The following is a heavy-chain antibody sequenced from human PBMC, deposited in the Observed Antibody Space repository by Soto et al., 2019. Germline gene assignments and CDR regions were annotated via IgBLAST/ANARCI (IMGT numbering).Heavy chain of an antibody. CDR1: GGSIGSYY. V-gene: IGHV4-34*01. D-gene: IGHD2-8*02. Sequence: PSETLSLTCTVSGGSIGSYYWTWIRQPPGTGLERIGEINHSGSTNYNPSLKSRVTISVDTSKNQFSLKLTSVTAADTAVYYCARDKITGLFDYWGQGTLVTVSS. CDR2: INHSGST. J-gene: IGHJ4*02. CDR3: ARDKITGLFDY.